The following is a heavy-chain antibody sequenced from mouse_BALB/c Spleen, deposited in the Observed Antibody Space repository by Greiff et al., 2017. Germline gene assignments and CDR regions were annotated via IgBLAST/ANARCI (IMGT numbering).Heavy chain of an antibody. CDR2: IYPGSGNT. V-gene: IGHV1-63*01. D-gene: IGHD1-1*01. Sequence: VQLQQSGAELVRPGTSVKISCKASGYAFTNYWLGWVKQRPGHGLEWIGDIYPGSGNTYYNEKFKGKATLTADKSSSTAYMQLSSLTSEDSAVYVGARPYGSSYPAGFDYWGQGTLVTVSA. CDR1: GYAFTNYW. J-gene: IGHJ3*01. CDR3: ARPYGSSYPAGFDY.